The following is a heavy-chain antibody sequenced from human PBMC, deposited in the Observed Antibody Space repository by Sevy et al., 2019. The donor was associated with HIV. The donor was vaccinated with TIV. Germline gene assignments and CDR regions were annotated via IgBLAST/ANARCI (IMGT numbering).Heavy chain of an antibody. CDR2: ISWNSRNI. CDR1: GFPFNDHA. J-gene: IGHJ6*02. V-gene: IGHV3-9*01. Sequence: GGSLRLSCAASGFPFNDHAMHWVRLVPGKGLEWVSGISWNSRNIGYADSVKGRFTISRDNTRHSVYLEMHSLRPEDTALYYCAKDINRGCDGVNCYSYYYYFDGLDVWGQRTTVTVSS. CDR3: AKDINRGCDGVNCYSYYYYFDGLDV. D-gene: IGHD2-21*01.